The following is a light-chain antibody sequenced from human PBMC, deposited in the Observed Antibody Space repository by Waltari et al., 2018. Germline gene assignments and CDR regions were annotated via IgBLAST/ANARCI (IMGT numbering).Light chain of an antibody. Sequence: DIQMTQSPSSLSASVGDRVTITCRASQGIYSSLAWYQQKPGKAPKLLLYAASSLESGVTPRFIGSGACTDFSITISSRQHADFATDYCCQYYNILLLTFGGGTKVDIK. CDR2: AAS. J-gene: IGKJ4*01. CDR1: QGIYSS. CDR3: CQYYNILLLT. V-gene: IGKV1-NL1*01.